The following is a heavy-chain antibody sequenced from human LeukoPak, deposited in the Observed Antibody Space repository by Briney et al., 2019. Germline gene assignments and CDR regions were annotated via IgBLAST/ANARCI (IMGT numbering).Heavy chain of an antibody. D-gene: IGHD1-26*01. J-gene: IGHJ5*02. CDR2: IYHSGST. Sequence: GSLRLSCAASGFTFDDYGMSWVRQAPGKGLEWIGSIYHSGSTYYNPSLKSRVTISVDTSKNQFSLKLSSVTAADTAVYYCARRVVGATNWFDPWGQGTLVTVSS. V-gene: IGHV4-38-2*01. CDR1: GFTFDDYG. CDR3: ARRVVGATNWFDP.